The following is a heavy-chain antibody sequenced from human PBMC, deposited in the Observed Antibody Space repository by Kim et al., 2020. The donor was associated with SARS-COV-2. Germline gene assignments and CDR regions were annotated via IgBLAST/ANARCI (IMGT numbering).Heavy chain of an antibody. Sequence: GGSLRLSCAASGFTFSNAWMSWVRQAPGKGLEWVGRIKSKTDGGTTDYAAPVKGRFTISRDDSKNTLYLQMNSLKTEDTAVYYCTTEDIVVVPAAMDYYYYGMDVWGQGTTVTVSS. CDR2: IKSKTDGGTT. CDR1: GFTFSNAW. J-gene: IGHJ6*02. V-gene: IGHV3-15*01. CDR3: TTEDIVVVPAAMDYYYYGMDV. D-gene: IGHD2-2*01.